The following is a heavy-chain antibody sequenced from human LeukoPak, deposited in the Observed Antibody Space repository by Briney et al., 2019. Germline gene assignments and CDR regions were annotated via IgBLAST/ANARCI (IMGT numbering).Heavy chain of an antibody. Sequence: GGSLRLSCAASGFTFSSYEMNWVRQAPGKGLEWVSVIYSGGSTYYADSVKGRFTISRDNSKNTLYLQMNSLRAEDTAVYYCASERYDSSGYYYSDYWGQGTLVTVSS. CDR2: IYSGGST. CDR1: GFTFSSYE. CDR3: ASERYDSSGYYYSDY. V-gene: IGHV3-53*01. J-gene: IGHJ4*02. D-gene: IGHD3-22*01.